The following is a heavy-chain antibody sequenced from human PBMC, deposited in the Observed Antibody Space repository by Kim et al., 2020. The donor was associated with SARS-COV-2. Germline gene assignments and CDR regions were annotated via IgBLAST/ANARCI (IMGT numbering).Heavy chain of an antibody. D-gene: IGHD2-2*01. CDR3: ARAYSSFCSSFDY. Sequence: YADAVKGSFTNSRNNAKNSLYLKTNSLRDEDTAVYYCARAYSSFCSSFDYWGQGTLVTVSS. J-gene: IGHJ4*02. V-gene: IGHV3-48*02.